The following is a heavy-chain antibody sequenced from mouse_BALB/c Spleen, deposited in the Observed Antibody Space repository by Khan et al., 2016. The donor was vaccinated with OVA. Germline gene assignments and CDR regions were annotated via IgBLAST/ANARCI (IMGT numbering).Heavy chain of an antibody. CDR1: GFNIKDTY. D-gene: IGHD2-10*01. CDR3: TRGAYNGLFAY. CDR2: IDPANGNV. Sequence: VRLQQSGAEFVKPGASVKLSCTASGFNIKDTYMHWINQRPQQGLVWIGRIDPANGNVKYDPNFQDKATIAADASSNTAYLHLSSLTSEDTAVYYCTRGAYNGLFAYWGQGTLVTVSA. V-gene: IGHV14-3*02. J-gene: IGHJ3*01.